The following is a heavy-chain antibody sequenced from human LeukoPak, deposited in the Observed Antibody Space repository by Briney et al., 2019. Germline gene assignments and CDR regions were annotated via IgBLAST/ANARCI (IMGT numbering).Heavy chain of an antibody. Sequence: GGSLRLSCAASGFTFSSYSMNWVRQAPGKGLEWVSSISSSSSYIYYADSVKGRFTISRDNAKNSLYLQMNSLRAEDTAVYYCATHPYSSGRGHLPPRDYWGQGTLVTVSS. V-gene: IGHV3-21*01. CDR3: ATHPYSSGRGHLPPRDY. D-gene: IGHD6-19*01. J-gene: IGHJ4*02. CDR2: ISSSSSYI. CDR1: GFTFSSYS.